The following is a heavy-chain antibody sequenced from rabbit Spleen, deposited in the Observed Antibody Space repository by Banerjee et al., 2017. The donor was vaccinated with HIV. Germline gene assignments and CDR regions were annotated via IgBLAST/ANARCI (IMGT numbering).Heavy chain of an antibody. J-gene: IGHJ6*01. Sequence: QSLEESGGDLVKPGASLTLTCTASGVSFSSSSYICWVRQAPGKGLEWIACIYAGSGGFTYYASWAKGRFTISKTSSTTVTLQMTRLTAADTATYFCARDTSSSFSSYGMDLWGPGTLVTVS. D-gene: IGHD1-1*01. V-gene: IGHV1S40*01. CDR1: GVSFSSSSY. CDR3: ARDTSSSFSSYGMDL. CDR2: IYAGSGGFT.